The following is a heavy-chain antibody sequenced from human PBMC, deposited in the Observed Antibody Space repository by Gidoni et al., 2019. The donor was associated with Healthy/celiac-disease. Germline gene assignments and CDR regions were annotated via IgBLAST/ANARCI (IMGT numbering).Heavy chain of an antibody. CDR1: GYTSTIYP. Sequence: QVQLVQSGAVVKKPGASVMVYCKASGYTSTIYPLHWVPQAPEKRLECMGWIKAGNGNKEYSQNFQGRVTITRDTSASTAYMELSSLRSEDTAVYYCARDNMRNYDLIYDYGMDVWGQGTTVTVSS. CDR3: ARDNMRNYDLIYDYGMDV. V-gene: IGHV1-3*01. D-gene: IGHD3-3*01. J-gene: IGHJ6*02. CDR2: IKAGNGNK.